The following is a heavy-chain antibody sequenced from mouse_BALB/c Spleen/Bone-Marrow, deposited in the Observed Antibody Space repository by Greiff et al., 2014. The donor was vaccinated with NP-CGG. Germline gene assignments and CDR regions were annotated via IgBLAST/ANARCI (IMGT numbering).Heavy chain of an antibody. Sequence: EVQLQQSGAELVKPGASVKLSCTASGFNIKDTYMHWVKQRPEQGLEWIGRIDPANGNTKYDPKFQGKATITADTSSNTAYLQLNSLTSEDTAVYYCAQGYDWAKDYWGQGTSVTVSS. CDR1: GFNIKDTY. CDR2: IDPANGNT. CDR3: AQGYDWAKDY. V-gene: IGHV14-3*02. J-gene: IGHJ4*01. D-gene: IGHD2-14*01.